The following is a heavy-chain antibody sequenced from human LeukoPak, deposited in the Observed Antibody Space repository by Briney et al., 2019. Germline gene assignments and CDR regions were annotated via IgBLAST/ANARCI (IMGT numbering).Heavy chain of an antibody. Sequence: GGSLRLSCAASGFTFSTYNMLWVRQTPGKGLEWLFYINSGGSAFHYADSVKDRFTFSRDNAKNSLYLQMNSLRVEDTGIYYCARVGSRGDWFDYWGQGTRVTVSS. CDR3: ARVGSRGDWFDY. J-gene: IGHJ5*01. V-gene: IGHV3-48*01. CDR2: INSGGSAF. CDR1: GFTFSTYN. D-gene: IGHD1-26*01.